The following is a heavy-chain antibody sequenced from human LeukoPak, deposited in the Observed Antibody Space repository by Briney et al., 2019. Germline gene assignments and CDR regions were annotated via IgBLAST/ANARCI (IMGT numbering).Heavy chain of an antibody. CDR3: ARGKAWRGGGYYYGMDV. V-gene: IGHV1-2*02. CDR1: GYTFTFYD. Sequence: ASVTVSCKASGYTFTFYDMHWVRQAPGQGLEWMGWINPNSGGTNYAQKFQGRVTMTRDTSISTASMELSRPGCEDTAVYYCARGKAWRGGGYYYGMDVWGQGTTVTVSS. CDR2: INPNSGGT. D-gene: IGHD3-3*01. J-gene: IGHJ6*02.